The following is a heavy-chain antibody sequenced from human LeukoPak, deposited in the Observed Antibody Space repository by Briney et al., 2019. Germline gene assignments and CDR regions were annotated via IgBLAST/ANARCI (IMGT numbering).Heavy chain of an antibody. CDR2: VSGSGGST. CDR3: ARDSMANYDILTGYSNGAFDI. V-gene: IGHV3-23*01. D-gene: IGHD3-9*01. Sequence: PGGSLRLSCAASGFTFSSYAMSWVRQAPGKGLEWVSAVSGSGGSTYYADSVKGRFTISRDNSKNTLYLQMNSLRAEDTAVYYCARDSMANYDILTGYSNGAFDIWGQGTMVTVSS. CDR1: GFTFSSYA. J-gene: IGHJ3*02.